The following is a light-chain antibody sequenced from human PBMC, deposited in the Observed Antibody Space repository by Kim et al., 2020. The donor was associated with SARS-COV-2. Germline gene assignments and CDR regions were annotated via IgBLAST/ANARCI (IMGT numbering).Light chain of an antibody. J-gene: IGLJ3*02. CDR2: DVP. Sequence: GAGHYVSWYRLHRGKAPKLMIYDVPLRPSGVSNRFSGSKSGDTASLTISGLQAEDEADYYCSTYTDSVMFGGGTQLTVL. CDR3: STYTDSVM. CDR1: GAGHY. V-gene: IGLV2-14*03.